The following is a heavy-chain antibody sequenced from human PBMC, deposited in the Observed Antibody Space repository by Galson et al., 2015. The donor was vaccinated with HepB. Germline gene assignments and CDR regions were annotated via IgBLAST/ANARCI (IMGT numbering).Heavy chain of an antibody. J-gene: IGHJ4*02. CDR3: ATGGDYAKLDY. CDR2: ISGSGGST. Sequence: SLRLSCAASGFTFSSYAMSWVRQAPGKGLEWVSAISGSGGSTYYADSVKGRFTISRDNSKNTLYLRMNSLRAEDTAVYYCATGGDYAKLDYWGQGTLVTVSS. D-gene: IGHD4-17*01. V-gene: IGHV3-23*01. CDR1: GFTFSSYA.